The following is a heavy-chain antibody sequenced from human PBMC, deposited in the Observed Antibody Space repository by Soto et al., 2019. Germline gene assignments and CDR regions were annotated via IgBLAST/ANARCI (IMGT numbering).Heavy chain of an antibody. J-gene: IGHJ6*02. D-gene: IGHD3-10*01. V-gene: IGHV4-34*01. CDR3: ARYGSGRSKYYYYYGMDV. Sequence: PXATLSLTCAVYGGSFSGYYWSWIRQPPGKGLEWIGEINHSGSTNYNPSLKSRVTISVDTSKNQFSLKLSSVTAADTAVYYCARYGSGRSKYYYYYGMDVWGQGTTVTVSS. CDR2: INHSGST. CDR1: GGSFSGYY.